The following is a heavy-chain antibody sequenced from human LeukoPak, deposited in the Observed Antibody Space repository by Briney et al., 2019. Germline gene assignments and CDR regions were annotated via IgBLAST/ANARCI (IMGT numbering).Heavy chain of an antibody. CDR1: GFTFSSYA. J-gene: IGHJ4*02. CDR3: ARGPSAMVRGVIHGGVDY. CDR2: VSYDGSNK. Sequence: GESLRLSCAASGFTFSSYAMLWVRQPPGKGLEWVAVVSYDGSNKYYADSVKGRFTISRDNSKTTLYLQMNSLRAEDTAVYYCARGPSAMVRGVIHGGVDYWGQGTLVTVSS. V-gene: IGHV3-30-3*01. D-gene: IGHD3-10*01.